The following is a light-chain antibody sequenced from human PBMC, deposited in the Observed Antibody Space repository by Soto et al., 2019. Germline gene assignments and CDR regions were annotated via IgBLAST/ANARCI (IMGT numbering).Light chain of an antibody. J-gene: IGKJ4*01. CDR1: QTVTSNY. V-gene: IGKV3-20*01. Sequence: EIVLTQSPGTLSLSPGERATLSCGASQTVTSNYLAWYQQKPGQAPRLLICGASLRVTGIPASFSGSGSGTDFTLTISSLEPEDFAVYYCQHYVTSLATFGEGTKVEVK. CDR3: QHYVTSLAT. CDR2: GAS.